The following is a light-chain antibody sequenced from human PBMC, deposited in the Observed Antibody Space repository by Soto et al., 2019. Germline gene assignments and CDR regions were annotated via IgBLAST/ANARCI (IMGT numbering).Light chain of an antibody. V-gene: IGKV3-11*01. CDR3: QEHYSGPPVA. J-gene: IGKJ3*01. Sequence: EIVLTQSPATLSLSPGERATLSCRASQSVSSHLTWYQQKPGQAPRLLIYDASNRATGIPARFSGSGSGTDFTLTISSLEPEDFAVYYCQEHYSGPPVAFGPGTKVDV. CDR2: DAS. CDR1: QSVSSH.